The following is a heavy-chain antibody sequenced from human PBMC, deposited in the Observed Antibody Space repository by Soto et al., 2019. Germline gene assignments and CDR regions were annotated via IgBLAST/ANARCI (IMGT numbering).Heavy chain of an antibody. CDR2: ISYDGSNK. CDR1: GFTFSSYA. CDR3: ARGIAAAGGLQFDY. Sequence: PGGSLRLSCAASGFTFSSYAMHWVRQAPGKGLEWVAVISYDGSNKYYADSVKGRFTISRDNSKNTLYLQMNSLRAEDTAVYYCARGIAAAGGLQFDYWGQGTLVTVSP. J-gene: IGHJ4*02. D-gene: IGHD6-13*01. V-gene: IGHV3-30-3*01.